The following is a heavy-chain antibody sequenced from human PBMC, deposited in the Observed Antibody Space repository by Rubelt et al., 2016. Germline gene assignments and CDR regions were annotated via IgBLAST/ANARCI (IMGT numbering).Heavy chain of an antibody. Sequence: EVQLVQSGAEVKKPGESLRISCKGSGYSFTSYWISWVRQMPGQGLEWTGRIDPSDSYTNYRPAVQGHVSVSADKSISTAYLQWSSLKASDTAMYYCARHAGDGGNSEDWFDPWGQGTLVTVSS. CDR3: ARHAGDGGNSEDWFDP. V-gene: IGHV5-10-1*01. CDR2: IDPSDSYT. CDR1: GYSFTSYW. J-gene: IGHJ5*02. D-gene: IGHD4-23*01.